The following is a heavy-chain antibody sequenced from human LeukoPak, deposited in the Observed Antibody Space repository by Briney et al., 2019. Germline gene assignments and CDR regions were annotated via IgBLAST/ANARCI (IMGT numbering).Heavy chain of an antibody. CDR1: GFAFSSYS. V-gene: IGHV3-30*02. Sequence: PGGSLRLSCAASGFAFSSYSMNWVRQTPGKGLEWVAFIRYDGSNKYYADSVKGRFTISRDNSKNTLYLQMNSLRAEDTAVYYCAKDYRGAARAFDYWGQGTLVTVSS. J-gene: IGHJ4*02. CDR2: IRYDGSNK. CDR3: AKDYRGAARAFDY. D-gene: IGHD1-26*01.